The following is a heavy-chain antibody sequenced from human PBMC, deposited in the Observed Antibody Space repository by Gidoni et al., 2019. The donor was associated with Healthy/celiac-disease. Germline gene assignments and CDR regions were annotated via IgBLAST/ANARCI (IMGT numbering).Heavy chain of an antibody. V-gene: IGHV1-24*01. D-gene: IGHD1-1*01. Sequence: QVQLVQSGAAEKKPGASVKVSCTVSGYTLTELSMHWVRQAPGKGLEWMGGFDPEDGETIYAQKFQGRVTMTEDTSTDTAYMELSSLRSEDTAVYYCATGVPRGPYYYYYGMDVWGQGTTVTVSS. CDR2: FDPEDGET. J-gene: IGHJ6*02. CDR1: GYTLTELS. CDR3: ATGVPRGPYYYYYGMDV.